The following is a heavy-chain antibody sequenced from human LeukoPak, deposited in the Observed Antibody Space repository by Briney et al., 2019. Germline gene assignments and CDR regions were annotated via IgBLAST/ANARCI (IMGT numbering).Heavy chain of an antibody. J-gene: IGHJ3*02. CDR2: IYYSGST. D-gene: IGHD1-1*01. V-gene: IGHV4-59*01. Sequence: PSETLSLTCTVSGGSISSYYWSWIRQPPGKGLEWIGYIYYSGSTNYNPSPKSRVTISVDTSKNQFSLKLSSVTAADTAVYYCARGYEPGAFDIWGQGTMVTVSS. CDR1: GGSISSYY. CDR3: ARGYEPGAFDI.